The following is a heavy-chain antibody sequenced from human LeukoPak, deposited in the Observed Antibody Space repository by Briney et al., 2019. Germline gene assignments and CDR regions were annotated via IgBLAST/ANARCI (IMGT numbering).Heavy chain of an antibody. CDR1: GGSISTYY. CDR3: ARLKGEMITIRAYYHYYMDV. V-gene: IGHV4-59*01. Sequence: SETLSLTCTVSGGSISTYYWTWIRQPPGKGLEWLGYIYYNGNTNYNPSLPSRVTISLNTSKNQFSLNLTSVTAADKAVYYCARLKGEMITIRAYYHYYMDVWGKGTTVAVSS. CDR2: IYYNGNT. J-gene: IGHJ6*03. D-gene: IGHD5-24*01.